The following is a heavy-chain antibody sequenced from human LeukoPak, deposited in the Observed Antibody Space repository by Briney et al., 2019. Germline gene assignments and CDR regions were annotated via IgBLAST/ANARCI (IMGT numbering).Heavy chain of an antibody. CDR3: ARAKSVPRGWFDP. J-gene: IGHJ5*02. CDR1: GFTFSSYA. V-gene: IGHV3-21*01. Sequence: GGSLRLSCAASGFTFSSYAMSWVRQAPGKGLEWVSSISSSSSYIYYADSVKGRFTISRDNAKNSLYLQMNSLRAEDTAVYYCARAKSVPRGWFDPWGQGTLVTVSS. CDR2: ISSSSSYI.